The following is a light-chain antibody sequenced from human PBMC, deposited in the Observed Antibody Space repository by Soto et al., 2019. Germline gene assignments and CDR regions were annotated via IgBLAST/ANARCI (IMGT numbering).Light chain of an antibody. CDR2: LNSDGSH. J-gene: IGLJ3*02. V-gene: IGLV4-69*01. CDR1: SGHSSYA. Sequence: QPVLTQSPSASASLGASVKLTCTLSSGHSSYAIAWHQQQPEKGPRYLMKLNSDGSHSKGDGIPDRFSGSSSGAERYLTISSLQSEDEADYYCQTWGTGIWVFGGGTQLTGL. CDR3: QTWGTGIWV.